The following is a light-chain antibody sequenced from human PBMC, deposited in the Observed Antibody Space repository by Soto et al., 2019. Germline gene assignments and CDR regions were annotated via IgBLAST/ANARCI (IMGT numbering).Light chain of an antibody. Sequence: QSALTQPASVSGSPGQSITISCTGTSSDIGGYYYVSWYQHHPGKAPKLIIYQVTNRPSGVSHRFSGSKSGNTASLTISGLQAEDEGDYYCTSFAPGRIYVFGSGTKVTV. CDR2: QVT. V-gene: IGLV2-14*01. CDR1: SSDIGGYYY. CDR3: TSFAPGRIYV. J-gene: IGLJ1*01.